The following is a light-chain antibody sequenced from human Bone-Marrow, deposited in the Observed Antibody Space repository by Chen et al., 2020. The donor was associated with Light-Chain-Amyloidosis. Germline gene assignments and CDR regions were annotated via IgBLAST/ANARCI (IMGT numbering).Light chain of an antibody. J-gene: IGLJ2*01. CDR1: DLPTKY. CDR2: RET. CDR3: QSADSSGTYEVI. Sequence: SFELTQPPSVAVLPGQSARISCSGDDLPTKYAYWYQQKPGQAPVLVIHRETERPSGISERFSGSSSGTTATLTISGVQAEDEADYHCQSADSSGTYEVIFGGGTKLTVL. V-gene: IGLV3-25*03.